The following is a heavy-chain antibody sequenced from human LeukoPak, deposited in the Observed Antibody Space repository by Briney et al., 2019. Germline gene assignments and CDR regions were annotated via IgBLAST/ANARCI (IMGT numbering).Heavy chain of an antibody. J-gene: IGHJ4*02. Sequence: PSQTLSLTCAVSGGSISSGGYSWSWIRQPPGKGLEWIGSIYDSGSTYYNPSLKSRVTISVDTSKNQFSLKLNSVTAADTAMYYCQSRFLEWLLDYWGQGTLVTVSS. CDR1: GGSISSGGYS. CDR3: QSRFLEWLLDY. D-gene: IGHD3-3*01. CDR2: IYDSGST. V-gene: IGHV4-30-2*03.